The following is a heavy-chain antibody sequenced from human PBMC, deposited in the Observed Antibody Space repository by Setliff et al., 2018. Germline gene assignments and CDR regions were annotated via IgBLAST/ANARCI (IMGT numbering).Heavy chain of an antibody. CDR2: ISLYDGHT. CDR1: GYNFKTYA. Sequence: ASVKVSCKASGYNFKTYAISWVRQAPGQGLEWMGFISLYDGHTNYAQNFQGRLTVTTDTSTSTAYMELSSLRFDDTAVYYCARVIAASKYMDVWGKGTTVTVSS. J-gene: IGHJ6*03. CDR3: ARVIAASKYMDV. D-gene: IGHD6-13*01. V-gene: IGHV1-18*01.